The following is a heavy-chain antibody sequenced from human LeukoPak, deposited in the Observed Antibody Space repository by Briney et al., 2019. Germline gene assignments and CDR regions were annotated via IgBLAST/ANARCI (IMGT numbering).Heavy chain of an antibody. J-gene: IGHJ4*02. CDR1: RFTFSNYA. CDR3: AKALLLFSSDYFDY. Sequence: PGGSLRLSCAASRFTFSNYAMTWFRQAPGQGLEWVSAISGSGGRTYYADSLKGRFTISRDNSKNTLYLQMNSLRAEDTAVYYCAKALLLFSSDYFDYWGQGTLVTVSS. V-gene: IGHV3-23*01. CDR2: ISGSGGRT. D-gene: IGHD3-10*01.